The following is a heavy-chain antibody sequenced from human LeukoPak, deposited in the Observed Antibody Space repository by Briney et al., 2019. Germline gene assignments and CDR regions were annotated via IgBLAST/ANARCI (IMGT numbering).Heavy chain of an antibody. J-gene: IGHJ4*02. Sequence: GGSLRLSCAASGFTVTSNYMTWVRQAPGKGLEWVAIIHSGGYTDYADSVKGRFTISRDNSKNTLYLQMNSLRAEDTAVYYCARRLEYSGSKGVFDYWGQGTLVTVSS. V-gene: IGHV3-66*01. CDR3: ARRLEYSGSKGVFDY. CDR2: IHSGGYT. CDR1: GFTVTSNY. D-gene: IGHD1-26*01.